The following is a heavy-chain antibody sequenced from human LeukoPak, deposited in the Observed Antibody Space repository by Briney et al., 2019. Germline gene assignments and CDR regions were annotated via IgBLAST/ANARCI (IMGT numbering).Heavy chain of an antibody. CDR3: AGRYCSSTSCSINWFDP. CDR2: ISSSGSTI. V-gene: IGHV3-11*01. CDR1: GFTFSDYY. J-gene: IGHJ5*02. D-gene: IGHD2-2*01. Sequence: GGSLRLSCAASGFTFSDYYMSWIRQAPGKGLEWVSYISSSGSTIYYADSVKGRFTISRDNAKNSLYLQMNSLRAEDTAVYHCAGRYCSSTSCSINWFDPWGQGTLVTVSS.